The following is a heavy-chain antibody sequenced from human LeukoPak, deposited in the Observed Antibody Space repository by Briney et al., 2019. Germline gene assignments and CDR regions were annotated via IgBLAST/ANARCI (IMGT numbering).Heavy chain of an antibody. D-gene: IGHD1-26*01. J-gene: IGHJ3*02. V-gene: IGHV3-21*01. Sequence: PGGSLRLSCAASGFTFSSYSMNWVREAPGTGLEWVSSISSSSSYIYYADSVKGRFTISRDNAKNSLSLQMNSLRAEDTAVYYCAREGSYYVGAFDIWGQGTMVTVSS. CDR3: AREGSYYVGAFDI. CDR2: ISSSSSYI. CDR1: GFTFSSYS.